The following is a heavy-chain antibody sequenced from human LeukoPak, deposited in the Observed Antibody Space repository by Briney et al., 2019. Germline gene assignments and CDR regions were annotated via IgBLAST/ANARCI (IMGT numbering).Heavy chain of an antibody. CDR3: ARGLSLFSY. Sequence: PSETLSLTCTVSGGSISSGGFYWTWIRQPAGKGLEWIGRISSSGTTNYNPSLKSRVTISVDTSKNQFSLKLSSVTAADTAVYYCARGLSLFSYWGQGTLVTVSS. CDR1: GGSISSGGFY. CDR2: ISSSGTT. V-gene: IGHV4-61*02. D-gene: IGHD3-16*02. J-gene: IGHJ4*02.